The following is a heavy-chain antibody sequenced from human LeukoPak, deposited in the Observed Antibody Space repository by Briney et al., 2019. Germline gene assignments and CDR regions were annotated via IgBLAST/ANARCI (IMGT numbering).Heavy chain of an antibody. CDR3: VRDSGSTTVLIDDAFDL. D-gene: IGHD4-23*01. V-gene: IGHV3-9*01. J-gene: IGHJ3*01. CDR1: GSNFNAYA. CDR2: ISWHSANI. Sequence: GGSLRLSCDASGSNFNAYAMHWVRQAPGKGLEWVSGISWHSANIDYADSVKGRFTISRDNAKNSLYLQMNSLRPEDTALYYCVRDSGSTTVLIDDAFDLWGQGTMVTVSS.